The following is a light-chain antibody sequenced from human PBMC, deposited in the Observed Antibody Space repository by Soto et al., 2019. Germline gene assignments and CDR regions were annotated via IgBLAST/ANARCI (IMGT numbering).Light chain of an antibody. V-gene: IGKV1-9*01. Sequence: TQSPSSLSASVGDRVTVTCRASQGIGTYLVWYQQKSGKAPTFLIYASSTLQTGVPSRFSGSGSGTDFSLTISSLQPEDFGTYYCQQVKSSTRTFGGGTKVDIK. J-gene: IGKJ4*01. CDR3: QQVKSSTRT. CDR2: ASS. CDR1: QGIGTY.